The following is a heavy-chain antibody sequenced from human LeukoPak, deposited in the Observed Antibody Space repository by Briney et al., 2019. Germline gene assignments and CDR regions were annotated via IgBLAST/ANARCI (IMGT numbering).Heavy chain of an antibody. Sequence: SVKVSCKASGGTFSSYATSWVRQAPGQGLEWMGGIIPIFGTANYAQKFQGRVTITADESTSTAYMELSSLRSEDTAVYYCAREINYGDYLNWFDPWGQGTLVTVSS. CDR2: IIPIFGTA. J-gene: IGHJ5*02. V-gene: IGHV1-69*13. D-gene: IGHD4-17*01. CDR1: GGTFSSYA. CDR3: AREINYGDYLNWFDP.